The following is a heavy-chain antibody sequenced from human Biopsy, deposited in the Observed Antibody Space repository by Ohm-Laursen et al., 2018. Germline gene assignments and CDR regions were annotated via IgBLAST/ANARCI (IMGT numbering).Heavy chain of an antibody. D-gene: IGHD1-1*01. CDR2: FAPENGKT. Sequence: ASVRVSCEASGGTFTNHAVGWVRQAPGQGLEWMGGFAPENGKTVYAQNFQARVSMTEDTSTDTAYMELRSLRSEDTAVYYCAADINVWNVNYWGQGTQVTVSS. CDR3: AADINVWNVNY. V-gene: IGHV1-24*01. J-gene: IGHJ4*02. CDR1: GGTFTNHA.